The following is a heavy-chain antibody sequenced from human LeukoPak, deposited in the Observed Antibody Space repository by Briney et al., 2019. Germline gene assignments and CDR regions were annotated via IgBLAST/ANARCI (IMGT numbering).Heavy chain of an antibody. CDR2: INAGNGNT. CDR3: ARERGTWIQKYFQH. Sequence: ASVKVSCKASGYTFTSYAMHWGRQAPGQRLEWMGWINAGNGNTKYSQKFQGRVTITRDTSASTAYMELSSLRSEDTAVYYCARERGTWIQKYFQHWGQGTLVTVSS. D-gene: IGHD5-18*01. V-gene: IGHV1-3*01. J-gene: IGHJ1*01. CDR1: GYTFTSYA.